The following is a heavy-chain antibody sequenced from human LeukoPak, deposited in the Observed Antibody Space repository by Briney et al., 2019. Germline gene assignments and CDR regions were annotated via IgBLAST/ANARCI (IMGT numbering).Heavy chain of an antibody. CDR1: GGSINGYY. Sequence: SETLSLTCSVSGGSINGYYWSWIRKPQGEGLEWIGYVYYSGTTDYNPSLKSRVTISIATSKNQLSLKLTSVTAADTAVYYCARHGGGSNSVFYSDYWGQGALVTVSS. V-gene: IGHV4-59*08. J-gene: IGHJ4*02. CDR2: VYYSGTT. D-gene: IGHD3-16*01. CDR3: ARHGGGSNSVFYSDY.